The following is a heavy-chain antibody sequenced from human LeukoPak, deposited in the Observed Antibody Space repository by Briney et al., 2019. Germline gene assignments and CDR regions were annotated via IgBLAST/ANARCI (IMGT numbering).Heavy chain of an antibody. CDR3: AGRNNAAFDI. Sequence: SETLSLTCIVSGGSISSYYWSWIRQPPGKGLEWIGYIYYSGSTNYNPSLKSRVTISVDTSTNHFSLRLSSVTAADTAVYYCAGRNNAAFDIWGQGTMVTVSS. J-gene: IGHJ3*02. V-gene: IGHV4-59*01. D-gene: IGHD1-14*01. CDR1: GGSISSYY. CDR2: IYYSGST.